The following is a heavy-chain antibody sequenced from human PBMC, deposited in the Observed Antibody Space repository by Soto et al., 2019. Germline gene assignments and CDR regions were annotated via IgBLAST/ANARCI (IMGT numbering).Heavy chain of an antibody. CDR3: ARDGIAARRSHPFDY. CDR2: TYYRSKWYN. D-gene: IGHD6-6*01. V-gene: IGHV6-1*01. J-gene: IGHJ4*02. Sequence: SQTLSLTCVISGDSVSRNSAAWNWIRQSPSRGLEWLGRTYYRSKWYNDYAVSVKSRITINPDTSKNQFSLQLNSVTPEDTAVYYCARDGIAARRSHPFDYWGQGTLVTVSS. CDR1: GDSVSRNSAA.